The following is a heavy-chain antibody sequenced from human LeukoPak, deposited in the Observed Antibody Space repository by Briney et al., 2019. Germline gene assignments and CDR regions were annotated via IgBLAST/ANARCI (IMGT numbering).Heavy chain of an antibody. CDR3: ARDEYGGYDLAPIY. D-gene: IGHD5-12*01. J-gene: IGHJ4*02. CDR2: VTRTGDI. CDR1: GGSFSGFY. Sequence: SSETLSLTCAVYGGSFSGFYWSWIRQPPGKGLEWIGEVTRTGDINYNPSLKSRVTLSLDASQNQFSLTVNSVTAADTAVYYCARDEYGGYDLAPIYWGQGTLVTVSS. V-gene: IGHV4-34*01.